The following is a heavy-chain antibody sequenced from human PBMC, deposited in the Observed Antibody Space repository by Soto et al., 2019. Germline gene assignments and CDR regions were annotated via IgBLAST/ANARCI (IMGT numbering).Heavy chain of an antibody. CDR3: AKHPYSYGQGCDYGMDV. D-gene: IGHD5-18*01. CDR2: ISGSGGST. J-gene: IGHJ6*02. CDR1: GFAVSSHP. Sequence: PGRSLRLSCAASGFAVSSHPMRWVRQAPGQGPEWVSAISGSGGSTYYADSAKGRFTISSDNPRNALYLHMNSLRAADTAVYYCAKHPYSYGQGCDYGMDVWGQGTAVTVS. V-gene: IGHV3-23*01.